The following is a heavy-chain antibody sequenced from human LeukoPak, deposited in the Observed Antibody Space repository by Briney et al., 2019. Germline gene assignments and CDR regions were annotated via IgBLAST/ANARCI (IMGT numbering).Heavy chain of an antibody. J-gene: IGHJ4*02. D-gene: IGHD6-13*01. CDR1: GGSISSYY. CDR2: IYYSGST. V-gene: IGHV4-59*01. Sequence: SETLSLTCTVSGGSISSYYWSWIRQPPGKGLEWIGYIYYSGSTNYNPSLKSRVTISVDTSKNQFSLKLSSVTAADTAVYYCARVSSSWPGQYYFDYWGQGTLVTVSS. CDR3: ARVSSSWPGQYYFDY.